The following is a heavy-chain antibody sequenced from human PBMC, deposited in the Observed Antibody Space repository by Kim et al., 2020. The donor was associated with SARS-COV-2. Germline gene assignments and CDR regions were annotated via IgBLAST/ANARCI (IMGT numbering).Heavy chain of an antibody. Sequence: SVRGRFTISRDDSKSVAYLQMNSLTAEDTAIYYCSRDLTAIVVIPQHSFDIWGQGTMVTVSS. CDR3: SRDLTAIVVIPQHSFDI. D-gene: IGHD3-22*01. V-gene: IGHV3-49*02. J-gene: IGHJ3*02.